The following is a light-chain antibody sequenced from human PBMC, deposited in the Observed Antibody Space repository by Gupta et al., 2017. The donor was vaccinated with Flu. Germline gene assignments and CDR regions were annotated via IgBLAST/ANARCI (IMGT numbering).Light chain of an antibody. Sequence: QSALTQRASVPGSPGQSIAISCTGSNSDVGGYNVVSWYQQHPGKAPKLLIYEVTNRPSGVSNRFSGSKSGNTASLTIAGLQAEDEADYYCSSYTTSRTLVFGGGTTLTVL. J-gene: IGLJ3*02. CDR1: NSDVGGYNV. CDR2: EVT. CDR3: SSYTTSRTLV. V-gene: IGLV2-14*01.